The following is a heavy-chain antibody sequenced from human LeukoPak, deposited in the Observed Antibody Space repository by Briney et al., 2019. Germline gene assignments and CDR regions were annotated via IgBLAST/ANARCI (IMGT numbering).Heavy chain of an antibody. Sequence: ASVKVSCKASGYTFTDYYMHWVRQAPGQGLEWVGWINPNSGGTNYAQKFQGGVTMTGDTSISTAYMELSRLKSDDTAVYYCARGSRFSAAGKAASDIWGQGTMVTVSS. CDR1: GYTFTDYY. CDR2: INPNSGGT. D-gene: IGHD6-13*01. V-gene: IGHV1-2*02. CDR3: ARGSRFSAAGKAASDI. J-gene: IGHJ3*02.